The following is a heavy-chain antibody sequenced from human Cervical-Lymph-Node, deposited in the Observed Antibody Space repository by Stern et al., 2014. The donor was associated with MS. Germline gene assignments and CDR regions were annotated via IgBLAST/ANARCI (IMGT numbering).Heavy chain of an antibody. Sequence: EVQLVVSGGGVIQPGGSLRLSCTASGFTGSRDYMKWARQAPGKGLEWVSPITNVGCTFYTDSVKGRFTISRDDSKNTVYLHMTSLRAEDTAMYYCARDTSSPERSDWWGQGTLVTVSS. CDR2: ITNVGCT. CDR1: GFTGSRDY. J-gene: IGHJ4*02. CDR3: ARDTSSPERSDW. V-gene: IGHV3-53*01. D-gene: IGHD1-1*01.